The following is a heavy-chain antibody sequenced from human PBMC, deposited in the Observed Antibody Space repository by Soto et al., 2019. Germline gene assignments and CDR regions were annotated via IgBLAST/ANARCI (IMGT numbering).Heavy chain of an antibody. Sequence: QVQLQESGPGLVKPSETLSLTCTVSGGSITSYYWSWIRQPPGKGLESVGYFSYSGSTNYNPSVRSRLTRSVDTPRNQLTLNLRSVTAADSAVYYCARDRYSGPGNAWLYYNGMDVWGQGTTVTVSS. D-gene: IGHD3-10*01. CDR3: ARDRYSGPGNAWLYYNGMDV. CDR2: FSYSGST. CDR1: GGSITSYY. J-gene: IGHJ6*02. V-gene: IGHV4-59*01.